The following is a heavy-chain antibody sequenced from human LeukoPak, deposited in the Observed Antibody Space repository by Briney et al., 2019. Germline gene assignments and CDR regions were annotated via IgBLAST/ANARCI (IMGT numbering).Heavy chain of an antibody. CDR3: ARGGYDFWSGYDWFDP. D-gene: IGHD3-3*01. V-gene: IGHV1-8*03. CDR2: MNPNSGNT. J-gene: IGHJ5*02. Sequence: ASVKVSCKAFGNTFTDYYMHWVRQAPGQGLEWMGWMNPNSGNTGYAQKFQGRVTITRNTSISTAYMELSSLRSEDTAVYYCARGGYDFWSGYDWFDPWGQGTLVTVSS. CDR1: GNTFTDYY.